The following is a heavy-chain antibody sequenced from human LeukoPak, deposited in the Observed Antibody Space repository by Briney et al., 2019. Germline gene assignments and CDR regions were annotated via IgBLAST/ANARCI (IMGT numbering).Heavy chain of an antibody. CDR1: GDSVSNNSAS. J-gene: IGHJ4*02. CDR2: TYYRSKWYN. D-gene: IGHD4-11*01. Sequence: SQTLSLTFAISGDSVSNNSASWNWIRQSPSRGLEWLGRTYYRSKWYNDYALSVKSRITIHPDTSKNQFSLQLTSVTPEDTAVYYCARGSIYDYWGQGTLVTVSS. CDR3: ARGSIYDY. V-gene: IGHV6-1*01.